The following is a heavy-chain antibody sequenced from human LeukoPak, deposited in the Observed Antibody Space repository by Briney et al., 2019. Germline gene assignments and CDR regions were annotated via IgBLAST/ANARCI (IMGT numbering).Heavy chain of an antibody. J-gene: IGHJ4*02. D-gene: IGHD1-7*01. CDR2: INPSGGHT. V-gene: IGHV1-46*01. CDR1: GYTFSNSY. CDR3: ARGANWNYDY. Sequence: AASVKVSCKASGYTFSNSYIHWVRQAPGQGLEWMGLINPSGGHTTYTQKYQGRVTMTRDMSTSTVYMELSSLRSDDTAVYYCARGANWNYDYWGQGTLVTVSS.